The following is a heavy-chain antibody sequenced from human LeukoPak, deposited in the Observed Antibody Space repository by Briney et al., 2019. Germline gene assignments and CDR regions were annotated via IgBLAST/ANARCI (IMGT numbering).Heavy chain of an antibody. CDR1: GFTFSSYA. CDR2: ISYDGSME. Sequence: GGSLRLSCAVSGFTFSSYAMYWVRQAPGKGLEWVSFISYDGSMEYYADSVQGRFTISRDNSRNTLYLQMNSLTAEDTALYYCARESGYSYAPRFDHWGQGTLVTVSS. J-gene: IGHJ4*02. CDR3: ARESGYSYAPRFDH. V-gene: IGHV3-30-3*01. D-gene: IGHD3-22*01.